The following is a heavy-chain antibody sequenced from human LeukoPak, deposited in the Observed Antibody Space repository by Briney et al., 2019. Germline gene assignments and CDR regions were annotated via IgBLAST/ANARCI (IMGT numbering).Heavy chain of an antibody. J-gene: IGHJ4*02. V-gene: IGHV4-4*07. CDR3: ARGWRDYFDY. CDR2: IYTSGST. D-gene: IGHD3-3*01. CDR1: GGSISSYY. Sequence: SETLSLTCTVSGGSISSYYWSWIRQPAGKGLEWIGRIYTSGSTNYNPSLKSRVTISVDKSKNQFSLKLSSVTAADTAVYSCARGWRDYFDYWGQGTLVTVSS.